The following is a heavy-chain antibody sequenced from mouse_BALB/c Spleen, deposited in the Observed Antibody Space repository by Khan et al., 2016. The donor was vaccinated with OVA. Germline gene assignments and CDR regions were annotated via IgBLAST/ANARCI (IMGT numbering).Heavy chain of an antibody. V-gene: IGHV1S41*01. J-gene: IGHJ4*01. CDR2: IGPGSSSA. CDR1: GYTFTSYW. D-gene: IGHD1-1*01. Sequence: DLVKPGASVKLSCKASGYTFTSYWINWIKQRPGQGLEWIGRIGPGSSSAYYNDMFKGKATLTVDTSSSTAYSQLSSLSSEDSAVYFCASENYYGRSCYDMDYWGQGTSVTVSS. CDR3: ASENYYGRSCYDMDY.